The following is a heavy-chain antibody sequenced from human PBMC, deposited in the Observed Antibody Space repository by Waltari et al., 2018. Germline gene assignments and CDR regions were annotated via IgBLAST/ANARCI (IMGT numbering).Heavy chain of an antibody. Sequence: QLQLQESGPGLVKPSETLSLTCTVSGGSLSSSRYYWGWIRQPPGKGLEWIGSIYYSGSTYNNTSLKSRVTISVDTSKNQFSLKLSSVTAAETAVYYCARWGMLQLWFFGGQGTLVTVSS. CDR3: ARWGMLQLWFF. CDR2: IYYSGST. CDR1: GGSLSSSRYY. J-gene: IGHJ4*02. V-gene: IGHV4-39*01. D-gene: IGHD5-18*01.